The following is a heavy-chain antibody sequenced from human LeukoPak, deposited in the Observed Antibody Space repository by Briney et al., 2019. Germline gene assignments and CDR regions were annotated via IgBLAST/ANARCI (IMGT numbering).Heavy chain of an antibody. V-gene: IGHV1-2*02. J-gene: IGHJ4*02. CDR3: AKSSGTHLDS. Sequence: GASVKVSCKTSKYIFTGSYIHWVRQAPGQGLDWVGWINPNTGDTNYGQKFQRRVTMTRDTSINTVYLELSSLTSDATAVYFCAKSSGTHLDSWGQGTLVTVSS. CDR1: KYIFTGSY. CDR2: INPNTGDT.